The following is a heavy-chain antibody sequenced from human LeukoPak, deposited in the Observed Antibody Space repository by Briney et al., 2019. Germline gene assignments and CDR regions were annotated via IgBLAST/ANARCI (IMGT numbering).Heavy chain of an antibody. CDR1: GFTFDDYT. J-gene: IGHJ4*02. D-gene: IGHD6-13*01. V-gene: IGHV3-43*01. CDR3: AKGAAGLDY. Sequence: GGSLRHSCVASGFTFDDYTMHWVRQAPGKGLEWVSLISWDGGSTYYADSVKGRFTISRDNSKNSLYLQMNSLRTEDTVLYYCAKGAAGLDYWGQGTLVTVSS. CDR2: ISWDGGST.